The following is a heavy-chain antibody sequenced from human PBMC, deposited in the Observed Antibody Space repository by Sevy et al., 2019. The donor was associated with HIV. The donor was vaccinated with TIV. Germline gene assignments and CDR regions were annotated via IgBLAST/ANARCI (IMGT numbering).Heavy chain of an antibody. CDR2: ISYDGSNK. V-gene: IGHV3-30*04. D-gene: IGHD2-2*02. CDR3: ARDDYCSSTSCYTLRYNWNYDYYYYGMDV. CDR1: GFTFSSYA. Sequence: GGSLRLSCAASGFTFSSYAMHWVRQAPGKGLEWVAVISYDGSNKYYADSVKGRFTISRDNSKNTLYLQMNSLRAEDTAVYYCARDDYCSSTSCYTLRYNWNYDYYYYGMDVWGQGTTVTVSS. J-gene: IGHJ6*02.